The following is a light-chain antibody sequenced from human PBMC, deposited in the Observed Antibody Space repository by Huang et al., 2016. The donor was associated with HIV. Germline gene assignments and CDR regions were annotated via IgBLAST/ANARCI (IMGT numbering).Light chain of an antibody. CDR3: QQSYRLPRT. Sequence: DIQMTQSPSSLSASVGDRVIITCLASQSVTKYLNWYQHMPGKATKLLIYGASTLQGGVSSRFSGSGSGTEFTLSISSLQPEDAATYYCQQSYRLPRTFCQGTSLEI. V-gene: IGKV1-39*01. CDR2: GAS. CDR1: QSVTKY. J-gene: IGKJ2*02.